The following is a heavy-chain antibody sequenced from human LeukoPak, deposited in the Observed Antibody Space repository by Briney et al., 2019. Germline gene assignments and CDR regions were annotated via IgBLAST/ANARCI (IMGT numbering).Heavy chain of an antibody. J-gene: IGHJ5*02. Sequence: ESLKISCKGSGYSFTSYWIGWVRQMPGKGLEWMGIIYPGDSDTRYSPSFQGQVTISADKSISTAYLQWSSLKASDTAMYYCASTKYCSGGSCSFDPWGQGTLVTVSS. CDR1: GYSFTSYW. D-gene: IGHD2-15*01. CDR3: ASTKYCSGGSCSFDP. CDR2: IYPGDSDT. V-gene: IGHV5-51*01.